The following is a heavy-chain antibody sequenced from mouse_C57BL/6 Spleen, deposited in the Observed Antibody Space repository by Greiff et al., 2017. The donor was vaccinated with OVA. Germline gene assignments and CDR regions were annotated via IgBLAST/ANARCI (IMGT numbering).Heavy chain of an antibody. CDR3: ARKADYFDY. CDR2: INPSSSYT. Sequence: QVQLKESGAELAKPGASVKLSCKASGYTFTSYWMHWVKQRPGQGLEWIGYINPSSSYTKYNQKFKNKATMTADKSSSTAYMQLSSLTYYDSAVYYCARKADYFDYWGQGTTLTVSS. V-gene: IGHV1-7*01. D-gene: IGHD3-2*02. J-gene: IGHJ2*01. CDR1: GYTFTSYW.